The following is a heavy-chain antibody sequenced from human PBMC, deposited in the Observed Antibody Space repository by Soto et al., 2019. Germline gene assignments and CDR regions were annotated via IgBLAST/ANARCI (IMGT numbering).Heavy chain of an antibody. CDR1: GFTFSSYA. V-gene: IGHV3-30-3*01. CDR3: ARDYYKYYDSSGYYRSPAY. Sequence: PGGSLRLCCAASGFTFSSYAMHWVRQAPGKGLEWVALISYDGSDKDYADSVKGRFTISRDNSRNTLFLQMNSLRAEDTAVYYCARDYYKYYDSSGYYRSPAYWGQGTLVTVSS. J-gene: IGHJ4*02. D-gene: IGHD3-22*01. CDR2: ISYDGSDK.